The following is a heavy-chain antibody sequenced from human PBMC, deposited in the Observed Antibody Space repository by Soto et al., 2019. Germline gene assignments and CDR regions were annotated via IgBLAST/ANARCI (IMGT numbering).Heavy chain of an antibody. V-gene: IGHV3-23*01. Sequence: EVQLLESGGGLVQPGGSLRLSCAASGFTFNYFAMSWVRQAPGKGLEWVSSIGGGDDDRFYPDSVKGRFTISRDNSKNTMYLQMTNLRAEDTALYFCAKDREDHNSVWDAFDVWGQGTVVTVSS. CDR3: AKDREDHNSVWDAFDV. J-gene: IGHJ3*01. CDR2: IGGGDDDR. CDR1: GFTFNYFA. D-gene: IGHD1-20*01.